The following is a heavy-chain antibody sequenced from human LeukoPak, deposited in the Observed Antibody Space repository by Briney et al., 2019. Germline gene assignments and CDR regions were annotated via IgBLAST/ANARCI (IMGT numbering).Heavy chain of an antibody. J-gene: IGHJ6*03. D-gene: IGHD1-26*01. CDR2: ISWNSGNI. CDR1: GFTFDDYA. CDR3: AKDMGSLYYYYMDV. V-gene: IGHV3-9*01. Sequence: GGSLRLSCAASGFTFDDYAMHWVRQAPGKGLEWVSGISWNSGNIGYADSVKGRFTISRDNAKNSLYLQMNSLRAEDTALYYCAKDMGSLYYYYMDVWGKGTTVTISS.